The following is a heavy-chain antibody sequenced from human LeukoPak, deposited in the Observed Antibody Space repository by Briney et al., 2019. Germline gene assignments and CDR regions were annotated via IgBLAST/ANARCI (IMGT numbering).Heavy chain of an antibody. V-gene: IGHV1-69*13. J-gene: IGHJ4*02. CDR3: ARRYSGYDTEGWVDY. CDR2: IIPIFGTA. Sequence: LVKVSCKASGGTFSSYAISWVRQAPGQGLEWMGGIIPIFGTANYAQKFQGRVTITADESTSTAYMELSSLRSEDTAVYYCARRYSGYDTEGWVDYWGQGTLVTVSS. CDR1: GGTFSSYA. D-gene: IGHD5-12*01.